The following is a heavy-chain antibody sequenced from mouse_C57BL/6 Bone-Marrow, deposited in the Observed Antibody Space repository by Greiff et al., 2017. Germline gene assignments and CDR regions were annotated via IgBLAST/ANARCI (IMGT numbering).Heavy chain of an antibody. CDR1: GYTFTSYW. Sequence: VQLQQPGAELVMPGASVKLSCKASGYTFTSYWMHWVKQRPGQGLEWIGEIDPSDSYTNYNQKFKGKSTLTVDKSSSTAYMQLSSLTSEDSAVYYCGVARWYFDVWGTGTTVTVSS. CDR3: GVARWYFDV. V-gene: IGHV1-69*01. CDR2: IDPSDSYT. D-gene: IGHD1-1*01. J-gene: IGHJ1*03.